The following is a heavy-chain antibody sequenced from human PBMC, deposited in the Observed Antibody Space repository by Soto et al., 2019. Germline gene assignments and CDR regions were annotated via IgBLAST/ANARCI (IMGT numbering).Heavy chain of an antibody. Sequence: EVHLVESGGGLVQPGRSLRLSCGASGFTFNDHAMHWVRQAPGKGLEWVSGISWNSVSVDYADSVKGRFTISRDNAKNSVYLQMSSLRAEDTALYYCAKDSGGGVGLFDYWGQGTLVTVSS. CDR3: AKDSGGGVGLFDY. D-gene: IGHD3-16*01. J-gene: IGHJ4*02. V-gene: IGHV3-9*01. CDR2: ISWNSVSV. CDR1: GFTFNDHA.